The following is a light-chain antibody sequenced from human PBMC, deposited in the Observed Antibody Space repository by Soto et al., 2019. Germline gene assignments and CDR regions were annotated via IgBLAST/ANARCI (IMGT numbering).Light chain of an antibody. CDR3: QQYNNWPRT. Sequence: VLTQSPGTLSGSPGGRATLSCRASQSVNSNLAWYQQKPGQAPRLLIYGASTRATGIPASFSGSGSGTEFTLTISSLQSEDFAVYYCQQYNNWPRTFGQGTKVDIK. CDR2: GAS. CDR1: QSVNSN. V-gene: IGKV3-15*01. J-gene: IGKJ1*01.